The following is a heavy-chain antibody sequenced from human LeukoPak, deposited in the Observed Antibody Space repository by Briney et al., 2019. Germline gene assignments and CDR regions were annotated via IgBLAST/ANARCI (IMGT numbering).Heavy chain of an antibody. D-gene: IGHD6-13*01. CDR1: GFTFSSYG. V-gene: IGHV3-33*01. Sequence: QPGGSLRLSCAASGFTFSSYGMHWVRQAPGKGLEWVAVIWYDGSNKYYADSVKGRFTISRDNSKNTLYLQMNSLRAEDTAVYYCARERGALYSSSWYNWFDPWGQGTLVTVSS. CDR3: ARERGALYSSSWYNWFDP. J-gene: IGHJ5*02. CDR2: IWYDGSNK.